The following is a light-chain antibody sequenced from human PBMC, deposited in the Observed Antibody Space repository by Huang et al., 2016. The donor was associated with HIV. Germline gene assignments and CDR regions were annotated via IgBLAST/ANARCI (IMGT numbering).Light chain of an antibody. J-gene: IGKJ2*01. CDR3: QHRSNWPPYT. CDR2: DAA. V-gene: IGKV3-11*01. Sequence: EIVLTQSPATLSLSPGARATLSCRASQSVSSHLAWYQQKPGQAPRLLIYDAANWATGIPVRFSGSGSGTDFTLTIGSLEPGDSAIYYCQHRSNWPPYTFGQGTKLEIK. CDR1: QSVSSH.